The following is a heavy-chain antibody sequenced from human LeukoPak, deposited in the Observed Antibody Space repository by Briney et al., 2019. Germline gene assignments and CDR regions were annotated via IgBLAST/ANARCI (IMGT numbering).Heavy chain of an antibody. CDR1: GGTFSSYA. CDR3: ARGSGSYIFDP. Sequence: ASVKVSCKASGGTFSSYAISWVRQAPGQVLEWMGRIIPILGIANYAQKFQGRVTITADKSTSTAYMELSSLRSEDTAVYYCARGSGSYIFDPWGQGTLVTVSS. D-gene: IGHD3-10*01. J-gene: IGHJ5*02. V-gene: IGHV1-69*04. CDR2: IIPILGIA.